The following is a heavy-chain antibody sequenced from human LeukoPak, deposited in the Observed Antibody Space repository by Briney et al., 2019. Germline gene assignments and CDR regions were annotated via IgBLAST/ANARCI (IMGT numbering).Heavy chain of an antibody. V-gene: IGHV4-39*01. J-gene: IGHJ4*02. CDR2: IYYSGST. CDR1: GGSISSSSYY. D-gene: IGHD5-12*01. Sequence: SETLSLTCTASGGSISSSSYYWGWIRQPPGKGLEWIGSIYYSGSTYYNPSLKSRVTISVDTSKNQFSLKLSSVTAADTAVYYCARHGATKIDYWGQGTLVTVSS. CDR3: ARHGATKIDY.